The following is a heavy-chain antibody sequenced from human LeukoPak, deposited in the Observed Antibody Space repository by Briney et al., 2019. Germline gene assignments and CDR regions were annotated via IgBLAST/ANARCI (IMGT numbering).Heavy chain of an antibody. J-gene: IGHJ5*02. CDR1: GGSISSYY. D-gene: IGHD3-22*01. Sequence: SETLSLTCTVSGGSISSYYWSWIRQPPGKGLEWIGYVSYSGSTNYNPSLKSRVTISVATSKNQFSLRLRSVTAADTAVYCCAPPPYYYEANGYSVAWGQGTLVTVSS. CDR3: APPPYYYEANGYSVA. V-gene: IGHV4-59*01. CDR2: VSYSGST.